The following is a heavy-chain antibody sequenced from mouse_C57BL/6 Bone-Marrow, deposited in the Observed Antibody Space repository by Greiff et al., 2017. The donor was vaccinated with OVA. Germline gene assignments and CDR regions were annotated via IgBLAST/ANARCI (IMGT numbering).Heavy chain of an antibody. V-gene: IGHV2-2*01. CDR1: GFSLTSYG. Sequence: VQLQQSGPGLVQPSQSLSITCTVSGFSLTSYGVHWVRQSPGKGLEWLGVIWSGGSTDYNAAFISRLSISKDNSKSQVFFKMNSLQADDTAIYYCARNTPRGYYAMDYWGQGTSVTVSS. J-gene: IGHJ4*01. CDR3: ARNTPRGYYAMDY. CDR2: IWSGGST.